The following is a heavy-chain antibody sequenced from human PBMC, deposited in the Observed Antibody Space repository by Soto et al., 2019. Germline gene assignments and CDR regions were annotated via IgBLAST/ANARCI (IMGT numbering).Heavy chain of an antibody. D-gene: IGHD6-19*01. V-gene: IGHV3-48*02. J-gene: IGHJ3*02. CDR3: GIALRQWLPDAFHI. Sequence: PGGSLRLACAASGVTFSSDSMNWVRQAPGKGLEWVSYISTTSDTKYYADSVKGRFTISRDNAKNSLYLQMNSLRDEDTAVYSCGIALRQWLPDAFHIWGPGTILTVSS. CDR1: GVTFSSDS. CDR2: ISTTSDTK.